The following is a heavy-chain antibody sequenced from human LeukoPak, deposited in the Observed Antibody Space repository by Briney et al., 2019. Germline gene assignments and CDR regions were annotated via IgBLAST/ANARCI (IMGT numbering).Heavy chain of an antibody. CDR3: ARVASDYYDSSGYRSPLWFDP. D-gene: IGHD3-22*01. J-gene: IGHJ5*02. CDR2: IYSGGST. V-gene: IGHV3-66*01. CDR1: GFTVSSNY. Sequence: GRSLRLSCAASGFTVSSNYMSWVRQAPGKGLEWVSVIYSGGSTYYADSVKGRFTISRDNSKNTLYLQMNSLRAEDTAVYYCARVASDYYDSSGYRSPLWFDPWGQGTLVTVSS.